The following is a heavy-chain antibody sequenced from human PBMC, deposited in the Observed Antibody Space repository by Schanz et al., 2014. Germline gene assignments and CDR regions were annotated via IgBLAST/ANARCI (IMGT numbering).Heavy chain of an antibody. D-gene: IGHD6-13*01. CDR2: IYYSGST. CDR1: GGSISSGGYS. J-gene: IGHJ4*02. V-gene: IGHV4-61*08. Sequence: QVQLQESGPGLVKPSQTLSLTCAVSGGSISSGGYSWNWIRQPPGKGLEWIGYIYYSGSTKYNPSLKSRVTISVDTSKNQFSLKLSSVTAADTAVYCARHRASSWQPNFDYWGQGTLVTVSS. CDR3: ARHRASSWQPNFDY.